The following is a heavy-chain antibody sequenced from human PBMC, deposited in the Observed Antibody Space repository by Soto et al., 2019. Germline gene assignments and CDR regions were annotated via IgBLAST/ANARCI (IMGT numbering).Heavy chain of an antibody. CDR1: GFTFSSYG. Sequence: QVQLVESGGGVVQPGRSLRLSCAASGFTFSSYGIHWVRQAPGKGLEWVAVISYDGSNKYYADSVKGRFTISRDNSKNTLYLQMNSLRPEHTAVYYCAKGLELLFGWYFDLWGRGTLVTVSS. CDR3: AKGLELLFGWYFDL. CDR2: ISYDGSNK. D-gene: IGHD1-7*01. J-gene: IGHJ2*01. V-gene: IGHV3-30*18.